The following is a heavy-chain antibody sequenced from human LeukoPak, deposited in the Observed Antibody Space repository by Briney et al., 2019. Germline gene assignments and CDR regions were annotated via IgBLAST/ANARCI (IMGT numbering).Heavy chain of an antibody. J-gene: IGHJ4*02. CDR1: GFTFDDYA. V-gene: IGHV3-9*01. D-gene: IGHD3-16*01. CDR3: ARLYYDFVWGVFDY. CDR2: ISWNSGSI. Sequence: GGSLRLSCAASGFTFDDYAMHWVRQAPGKGLEWVSGISWNSGSIGYADSVKGRFTISRDNAKNSLYLQMNSLRAEDTAVYFCARLYYDFVWGVFDYWGQGTLVTVSS.